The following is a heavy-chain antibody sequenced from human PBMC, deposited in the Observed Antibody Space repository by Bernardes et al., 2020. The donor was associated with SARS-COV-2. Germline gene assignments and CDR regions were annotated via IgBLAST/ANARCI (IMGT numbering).Heavy chain of an antibody. V-gene: IGHV3-23*01. CDR3: AKGRDSGYLVPFDY. CDR2: ISGSGDRT. Sequence: GGSLRLSCAASGFTFSSNAMSWVRQAPGKGLEWVSGISGSGDRTNYAGSVKGRFTISRDTSKSTLYLQMNSLRAEDTAVYYCAKGRDSGYLVPFDYWGQGTLVTVSS. J-gene: IGHJ4*02. D-gene: IGHD3-22*01. CDR1: GFTFSSNA.